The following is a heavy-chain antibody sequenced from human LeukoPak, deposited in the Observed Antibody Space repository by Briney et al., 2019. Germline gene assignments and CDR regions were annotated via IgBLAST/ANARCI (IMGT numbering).Heavy chain of an antibody. D-gene: IGHD5-18*01. J-gene: IGHJ6*03. CDR3: ARDLEYSYGRYYYYYMDV. CDR2: ISSSSSYI. V-gene: IGHV3-21*01. CDR1: GFTFSSYS. Sequence: GGSLRLSCAASGFTFSSYSMNWVRQAPGKGLEWVSSISSSSSYIYYADSVKGRFTISRDNAKNSLYLQMNSLRAEDTAVYYCARDLEYSYGRYYYYYMDVWGKGTTVTVSS.